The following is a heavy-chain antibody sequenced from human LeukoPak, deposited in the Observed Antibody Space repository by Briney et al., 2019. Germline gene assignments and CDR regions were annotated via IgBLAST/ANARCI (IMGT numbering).Heavy chain of an antibody. CDR2: INHSGST. V-gene: IGHV4-34*01. CDR3: AIARPVLLWLGEPRYWFDR. CDR1: GGPFSGYY. D-gene: IGHD3-10*01. J-gene: IGHJ5*02. Sequence: PSETLSLTCAVYGGPFSGYYWSWIRQPPGKGLEWIGEINHSGSTNYNPSLKSRVTISVDTSKNQFSLKLSAVTAADPAVYYSAIARPVLLWLGEPRYWFDRWGQGTLVTVSS.